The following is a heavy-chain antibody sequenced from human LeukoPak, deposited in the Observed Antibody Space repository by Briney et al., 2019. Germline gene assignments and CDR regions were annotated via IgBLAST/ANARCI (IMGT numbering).Heavy chain of an antibody. CDR2: IDRSGGST. CDR1: GFTFSSDA. CDR3: AKVHNFDY. V-gene: IGHV3-23*01. Sequence: PGGFLRLSCAASGFTFSSDAMSWVRQAPGKGLEWVSVIDRSGGSTWYADSVKGRFTISRDNSENTLYLQMNSLRAEDTAVYYCAKVHNFDYWGQGTLVTVSS. J-gene: IGHJ4*02.